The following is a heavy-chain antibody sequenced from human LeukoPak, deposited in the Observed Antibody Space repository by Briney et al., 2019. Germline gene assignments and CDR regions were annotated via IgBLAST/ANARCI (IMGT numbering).Heavy chain of an antibody. CDR1: GFTLSTYW. J-gene: IGHJ4*02. D-gene: IGHD3-9*01. V-gene: IGHV3-7*02. Sequence: GGSLRLSCTASGFTLSTYWMTWVRQAPGEGLEWVANIEHYGNDKYYADSLKGRFTISRDNSQDSLYLQMNSLRAEDTAVYYCAKHYDILTGQYYFDYWGQGTLVTVSS. CDR2: IEHYGNDK. CDR3: AKHYDILTGQYYFDY.